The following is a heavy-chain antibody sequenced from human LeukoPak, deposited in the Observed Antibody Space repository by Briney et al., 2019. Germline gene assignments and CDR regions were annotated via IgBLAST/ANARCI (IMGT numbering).Heavy chain of an antibody. D-gene: IGHD3-22*01. CDR1: GGSISSYY. CDR2: IYYSGST. J-gene: IGHJ3*02. V-gene: IGHV4-59*08. CDR3: ARSEAGAVYYDSSGYPDAFDI. Sequence: PSETLSLTCTVSGGSISSYYWSWIRQPPGKGLEWIGYIYYSGSTNYNPSLKSRVTISVDTSKNQFSLKLSSVTAADTAVYYCARSEAGAVYYDSSGYPDAFDIWGQGTMVTVSS.